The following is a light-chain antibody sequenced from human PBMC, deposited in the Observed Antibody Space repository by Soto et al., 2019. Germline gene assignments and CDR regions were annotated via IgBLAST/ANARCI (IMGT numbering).Light chain of an antibody. V-gene: IGKV3-20*01. CDR3: QQYGSSFPT. CDR2: GAS. J-gene: IGKJ1*01. Sequence: EIVLTPSPATLSLSPGEGAALSCSASQSVRSRSLAWYQHNPGQAPRLLMYGASSRATGIPDRFSGSGSGTDFTLTISRLEPEDFVVYYCQQYGSSFPTFGQGTKVVIK. CDR1: QSVRSRS.